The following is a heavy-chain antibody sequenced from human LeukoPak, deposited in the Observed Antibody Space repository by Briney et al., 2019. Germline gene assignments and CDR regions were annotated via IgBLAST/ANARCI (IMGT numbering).Heavy chain of an antibody. J-gene: IGHJ3*02. CDR2: TYYRSKWYN. CDR3: ARDKVVKDETTVVTLGAFDI. D-gene: IGHD4-23*01. Sequence: SQTLSLTCAISGDSVSSNSAAWNWIRQSPSRGLEWLGRTYYRSKWYNDYAVSVKSRITINPDTSKNQFSLQLNSVTPEDTAVYYCARDKVVKDETTVVTLGAFDIWGQGTMVTVSS. V-gene: IGHV6-1*01. CDR1: GDSVSSNSAA.